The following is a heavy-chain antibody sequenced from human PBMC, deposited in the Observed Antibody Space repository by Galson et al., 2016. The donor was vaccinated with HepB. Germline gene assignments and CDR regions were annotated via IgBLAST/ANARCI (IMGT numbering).Heavy chain of an antibody. D-gene: IGHD6-13*01. Sequence: SLRLSCAASGFTSNIYAMSWVRLAPGKGLEWVSAISSGGTTYYADSVKGRFTTSRDNSKNTLSLQMNSLRAEDTAVYYCAKDRDSNWYEKYFQHWGQGTLVTVSS. CDR2: ISSGGTT. CDR3: AKDRDSNWYEKYFQH. J-gene: IGHJ1*01. V-gene: IGHV3-23*01. CDR1: GFTSNIYA.